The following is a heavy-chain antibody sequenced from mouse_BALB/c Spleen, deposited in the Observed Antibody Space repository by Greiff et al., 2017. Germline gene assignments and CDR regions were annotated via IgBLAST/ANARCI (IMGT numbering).Heavy chain of an antibody. CDR2: IDPANGNT. CDR3: ARYIKYGNYDYAMDY. J-gene: IGHJ4*01. D-gene: IGHD2-10*02. CDR1: GFNIKDTY. V-gene: IGHV14-3*02. Sequence: DVQLQESGAELVKPGASVKLSCTASGFNIKDTYMHWVKQRPEQGLEWIGRIDPANGNTKYDPKFQGKATITADTSSNTAYLQLSSLTSEDTAVYYCARYIKYGNYDYAMDYWGQGTSVTVSS.